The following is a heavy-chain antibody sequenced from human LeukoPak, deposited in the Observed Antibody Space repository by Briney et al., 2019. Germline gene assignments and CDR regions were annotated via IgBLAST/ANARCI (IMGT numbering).Heavy chain of an antibody. Sequence: ASVKVSCKASGYTFTAYYIHWVRQAPGQGLEWAGRINCNSAGTNYAQKFRGRVTMTRDTSISTVYMELSSLRSDDTAVYYCAVQTIVANTKGDAFDIWGQGTTVFVSS. J-gene: IGHJ3*02. CDR3: AVQTIVANTKGDAFDI. CDR1: GYTFTAYY. D-gene: IGHD5-12*01. CDR2: INCNSAGT. V-gene: IGHV1-2*06.